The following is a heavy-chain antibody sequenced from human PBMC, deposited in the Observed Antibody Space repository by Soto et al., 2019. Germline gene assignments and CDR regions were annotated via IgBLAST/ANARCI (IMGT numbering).Heavy chain of an antibody. CDR3: TRTMIVVLDY. CDR1: GFTFGDYA. V-gene: IGHV3-49*04. D-gene: IGHD3-22*01. CDR2: IRSKAYGGTT. J-gene: IGHJ4*02. Sequence: LRLSCTASGFTFGDYAMSWVRQAPGKGLEWVGFIRSKAYGGTTEYAASVKGRFTISRDDSKSIAYLQMNSLKTEDTAVYYCTRTMIVVLDYWGQGTLVTVSS.